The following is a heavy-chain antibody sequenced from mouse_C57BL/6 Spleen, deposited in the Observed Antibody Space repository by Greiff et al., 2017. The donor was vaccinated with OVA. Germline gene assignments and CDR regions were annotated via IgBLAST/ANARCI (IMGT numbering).Heavy chain of an antibody. CDR3: AREGYYGSSYRYFDV. CDR1: GYTFTSYW. J-gene: IGHJ1*03. Sequence: QVQLQQSGTELVKPGASVKLSCKASGYTFTSYWMHWVKQRPGQGLEWIGNINPSNGGTNYNEKFKSKATLTVDKSSSTAYMQLSSLTSEDSAVYYCAREGYYGSSYRYFDVWGTGTTVTVSS. CDR2: INPSNGGT. V-gene: IGHV1-53*01. D-gene: IGHD1-1*01.